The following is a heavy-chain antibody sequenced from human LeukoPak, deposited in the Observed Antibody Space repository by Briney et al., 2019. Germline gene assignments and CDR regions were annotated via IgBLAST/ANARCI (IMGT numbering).Heavy chain of an antibody. J-gene: IGHJ3*02. Sequence: SETLSLTCTVSGGSISSYYWSWIRQPAGKGLEWIGRIYTSGSTNYNPSLKSRVTMSVDTSKNQFSLKLSSVTAADTAVYYCARAELLYPPRDAFDIWGQGTMVTVSS. D-gene: IGHD3-10*01. CDR2: IYTSGST. CDR3: ARAELLYPPRDAFDI. V-gene: IGHV4-4*07. CDR1: GGSISSYY.